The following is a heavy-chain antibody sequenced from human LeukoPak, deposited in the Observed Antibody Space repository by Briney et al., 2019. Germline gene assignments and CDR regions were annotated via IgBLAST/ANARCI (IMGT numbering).Heavy chain of an antibody. Sequence: GASVKVSCKASGYTFTGHYVHWVRQAPGQGLEWMGWINPNSGGTNYAQKFQGRVTMTRDTSISTAYMELSRLRSDDTAVYYCAREDTTMTFDYWGQGTLVTVSS. D-gene: IGHD5-18*01. CDR3: AREDTTMTFDY. V-gene: IGHV1-2*02. CDR2: INPNSGGT. J-gene: IGHJ4*02. CDR1: GYTFTGHY.